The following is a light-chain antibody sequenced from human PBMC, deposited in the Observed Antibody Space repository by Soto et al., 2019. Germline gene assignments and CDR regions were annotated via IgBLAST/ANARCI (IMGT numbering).Light chain of an antibody. J-gene: IGKJ2*01. V-gene: IGKV4-1*01. CDR1: QSVLYSSNNNNY. CDR3: QQYYSTPPT. CDR2: WAS. Sequence: DIVMTQSPDSLAVSLGERATINCKSSQSVLYSSNNNNYLAWYQQKPGQPLRLLIYWASTRESGVPDRFSGSGSGTDFTLTISSLQAEDVAVYFCQQYYSTPPTFGQGTKLEIK.